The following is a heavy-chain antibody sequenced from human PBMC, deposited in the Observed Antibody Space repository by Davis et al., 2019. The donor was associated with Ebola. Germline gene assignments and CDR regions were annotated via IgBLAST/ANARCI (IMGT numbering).Heavy chain of an antibody. V-gene: IGHV3-30*04. CDR3: ARSGLVPRMNYFYYYAMDV. J-gene: IGHJ6*02. Sequence: GGSLRLSCAASGFTFGTYAMHWVRQAPGKGLQWVAVISFDGDNEYYADSVKGRFTVSRDNSKNTLLLQMNSLRAEDTAVYYCARSGLVPRMNYFYYYAMDVWGQGTTVTVSS. D-gene: IGHD3-16*01. CDR2: ISFDGDNE. CDR1: GFTFGTYA.